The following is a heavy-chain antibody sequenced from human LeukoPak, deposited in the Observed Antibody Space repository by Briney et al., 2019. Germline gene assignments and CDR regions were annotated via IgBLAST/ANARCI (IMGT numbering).Heavy chain of an antibody. D-gene: IGHD3-22*01. CDR3: AKDRRWDYDSSGYYPDY. V-gene: IGHV3-30*18. J-gene: IGHJ4*02. CDR1: GFTFSSNA. Sequence: GGSLRLSCAASGFTFSSNAMQWVRQAPGKGLEWVAVISYDGSNKYYADSVKGRFTISRDNSKNTLYLQMNSLRAEDTAVYYCAKDRRWDYDSSGYYPDYWGQGTLVTVSS. CDR2: ISYDGSNK.